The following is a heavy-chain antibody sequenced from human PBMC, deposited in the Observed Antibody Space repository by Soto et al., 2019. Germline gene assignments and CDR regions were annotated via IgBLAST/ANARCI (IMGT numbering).Heavy chain of an antibody. Sequence: GSLRLSCAASGFTFSNAWMNWVRQAPGKGLEWVGRIKSKTDGGTTDYAAPVKGRFTISRDDSKNTLYLQMNSLKTEDTAVYYCTTDRCTNGVCYPYPYYGMDVWGQGTTVTVSS. CDR3: TTDRCTNGVCYPYPYYGMDV. D-gene: IGHD2-8*01. CDR1: GFTFSNAW. CDR2: IKSKTDGGTT. V-gene: IGHV3-15*07. J-gene: IGHJ6*02.